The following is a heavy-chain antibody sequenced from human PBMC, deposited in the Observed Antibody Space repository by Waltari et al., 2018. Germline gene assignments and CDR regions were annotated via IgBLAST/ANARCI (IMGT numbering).Heavy chain of an antibody. J-gene: IGHJ2*01. CDR2: LEPDEVKT. CDR1: GYTLTELS. V-gene: IGHV1-24*01. CDR3: ATESSSWHTWYFDL. D-gene: IGHD6-13*01. Sequence: QVQLVQSGAEVKKPGASVKVSCKVSGYTLTELSMHWVRQAPGKGLEWMGGLEPDEVKTIYAQKFQGRVTMTEDTSTDTSYMELSSLRSEDTAVYYCATESSSWHTWYFDLWGRGTLVTVSS.